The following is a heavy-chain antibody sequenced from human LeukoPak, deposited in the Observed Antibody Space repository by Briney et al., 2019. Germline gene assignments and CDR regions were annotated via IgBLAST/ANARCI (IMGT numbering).Heavy chain of an antibody. D-gene: IGHD3-10*01. CDR2: IYYSGST. J-gene: IGHJ4*02. CDR1: GYSISSGYY. V-gene: IGHV4-38-2*02. CDR3: ARLPLYRGYFDY. Sequence: SETLSLTCTVSGYSISSGYYWGWIRQPPGKGLEWIGSIYYSGSTYYNPSLKSRVTISVDTSKNQFSLKLSSVTAADTAVYYCARLPLYRGYFDYWGQGALVTVSS.